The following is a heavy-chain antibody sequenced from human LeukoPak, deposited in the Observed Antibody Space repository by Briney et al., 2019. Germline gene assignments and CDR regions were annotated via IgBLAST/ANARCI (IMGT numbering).Heavy chain of an antibody. CDR3: ASAGHDGSGYKVC. CDR1: GGSISSNNW. D-gene: IGHD3-22*01. CDR2: IYHSGSA. V-gene: IGHV4-4*02. Sequence: PSGTLSLTCAVSGGSISSNNWWHWVRQPPGKGLEWIGEIYHSGSANYNPSLKSRVTISVDKSKNQFSLKLSSVTAAGTAVYYCASAGHDGSGYKVCWGQGTLVIVSS. J-gene: IGHJ4*02.